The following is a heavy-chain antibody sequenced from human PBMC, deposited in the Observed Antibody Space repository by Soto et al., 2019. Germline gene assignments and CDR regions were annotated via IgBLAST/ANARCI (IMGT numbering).Heavy chain of an antibody. V-gene: IGHV4-4*07. CDR3: ARMYNSGFYRPEGDCYFYGMDV. Sequence: QVQLQESGPGLVKPSETLSVTCSVSGGSIRDYYWSWIRQPAGKGLEWIGRMYISGSTKYNPSLTSRVTMSADTSVNQFSLTLISVTAADTATYYCARMYNSGFYRPEGDCYFYGMDVWGQGTTVTVSS. D-gene: IGHD5-12*01. CDR2: MYISGST. J-gene: IGHJ6*02. CDR1: GGSIRDYY.